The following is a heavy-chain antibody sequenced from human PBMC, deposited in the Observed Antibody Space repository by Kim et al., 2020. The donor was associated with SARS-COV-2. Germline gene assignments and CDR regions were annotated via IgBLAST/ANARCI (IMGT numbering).Heavy chain of an antibody. D-gene: IGHD6-19*01. CDR3: ARDGDLYSSGKDAFDI. CDR1: GFTFSSYW. V-gene: IGHV3-7*01. J-gene: IGHJ3*02. Sequence: GGSLRLSCAASGFTFSSYWMTWFRQAPGKGLEGVANIKQDGNQKYYVDSVKGRFTISSDNAKNSLYLQMNSLRAEDTAVYDCARDGDLYSSGKDAFDIWG. CDR2: IKQDGNQK.